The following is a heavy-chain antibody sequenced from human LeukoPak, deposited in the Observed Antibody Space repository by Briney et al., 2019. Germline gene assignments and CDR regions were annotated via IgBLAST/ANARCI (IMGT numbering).Heavy chain of an antibody. CDR1: GFTFSSYW. D-gene: IGHD1-26*01. J-gene: IGHJ5*02. Sequence: GGSLRLSCAASGFTFSSYWMSWVRQAPGKGREWVANIKQDGSEKYFVDSVKGRFTISRDNDKNSLYLQMNSLRAEDTAVYYCARVAGRGWFDPWGQGTLVTVSS. V-gene: IGHV3-7*01. CDR2: IKQDGSEK. CDR3: ARVAGRGWFDP.